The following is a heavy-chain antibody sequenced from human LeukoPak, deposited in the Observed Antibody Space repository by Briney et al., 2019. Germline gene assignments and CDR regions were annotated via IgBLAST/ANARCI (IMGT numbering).Heavy chain of an antibody. Sequence: GGSLTLSCAASGFTFRNYWMSWVRPAPGKGLEWVANIKQDGSEKYYVDSVKGRFTISRDNAKNSLYLQMNSLRAEDTAVYYCARVFTSSWDYWGQGTLVTVSS. V-gene: IGHV3-7*01. CDR2: IKQDGSEK. D-gene: IGHD6-13*01. CDR3: ARVFTSSWDY. CDR1: GFTFRNYW. J-gene: IGHJ4*02.